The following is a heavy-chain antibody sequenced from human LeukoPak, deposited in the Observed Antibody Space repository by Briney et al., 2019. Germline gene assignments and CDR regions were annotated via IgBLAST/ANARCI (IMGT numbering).Heavy chain of an antibody. V-gene: IGHV3-43*01. CDR3: AKSKAATAGSFDY. J-gene: IGHJ4*02. Sequence: GGSLRLSCGASGFTFNTYSMHWVRQAPGKGLEWVSLVNWEGDTTYYADSVRGRFTISRDNSKNTLYLQMNSLRVDDTAVYYCAKSKAATAGSFDYWGQGTLVTVSS. D-gene: IGHD6-13*01. CDR1: GFTFNTYS. CDR2: VNWEGDTT.